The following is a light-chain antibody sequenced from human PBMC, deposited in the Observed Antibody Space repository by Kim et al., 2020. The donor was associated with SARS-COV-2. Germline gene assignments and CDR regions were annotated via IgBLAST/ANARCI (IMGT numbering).Light chain of an antibody. CDR2: AAS. CDR1: QSISSY. J-gene: IGKJ1*01. V-gene: IGKV1-39*01. Sequence: ASVGDRVTITCRASQSISSYLNWYQQKPGKAPKLLIYAASSLQSGVPSRFSGSGSGTDFTLTISSLQPEDFATYYCQQSFSTPWTFGQGTKVEIK. CDR3: QQSFSTPWT.